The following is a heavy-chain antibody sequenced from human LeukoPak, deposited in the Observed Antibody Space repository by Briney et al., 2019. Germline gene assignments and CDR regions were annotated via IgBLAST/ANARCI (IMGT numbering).Heavy chain of an antibody. CDR2: MNGDETSV. Sequence: GGSLRLSCAASGITLSTFSMTWLRQAPGKGLEWVASMNGDETSVNYAESVRGRFTISRDNSKNSFFLQMNSLSVEDTAIYYCETDRRCTTFDIWGQGTLVSVSS. CDR1: GITLSTFS. D-gene: IGHD2-2*01. V-gene: IGHV3-7*01. J-gene: IGHJ4*02. CDR3: ETDRRCTTFDI.